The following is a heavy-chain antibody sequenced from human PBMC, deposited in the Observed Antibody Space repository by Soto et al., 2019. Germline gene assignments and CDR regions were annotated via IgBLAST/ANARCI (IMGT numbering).Heavy chain of an antibody. V-gene: IGHV4-39*02. D-gene: IGHD5-18*01. CDR3: ARDHPHSYGVYYFDY. J-gene: IGHJ4*02. CDR1: GGSISSSNYY. Sequence: SETLSLTCTVSGGSISSSNYYWGWIRQPPGKGLEWIATFYDTGSTYVNPSLNRRVTISVDTSKNQFSLKLTSVTAADTAVYYCARDHPHSYGVYYFDYWGQGTPVT. CDR2: FYDTGST.